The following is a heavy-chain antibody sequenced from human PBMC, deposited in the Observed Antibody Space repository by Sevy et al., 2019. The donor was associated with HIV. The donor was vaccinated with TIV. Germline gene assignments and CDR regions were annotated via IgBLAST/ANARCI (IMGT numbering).Heavy chain of an antibody. CDR1: GFTFSSYD. Sequence: GGSLRLSCAASGFTFSSYDMHWVRQAPGKGLEWVAVISYDGINKYYADSVKGRFTISRDNSKNTVSLQLNSLRTEDTAGYYCAKDLRGYTYGNTYFDSWGQGTLVTVSS. CDR3: AKDLRGYTYGNTYFDS. V-gene: IGHV3-30*18. D-gene: IGHD5-18*01. J-gene: IGHJ4*02. CDR2: ISYDGINK.